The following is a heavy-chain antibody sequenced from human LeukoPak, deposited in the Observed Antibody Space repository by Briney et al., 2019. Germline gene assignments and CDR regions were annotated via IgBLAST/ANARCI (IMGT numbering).Heavy chain of an antibody. CDR3: ARALRARGSFDY. D-gene: IGHD2-15*01. Sequence: SETLSLTCAVSGGSISSGGYSWSWIRQPPGKGLEWIGYIYHSGSTYYNPSLKSRVTISVDRPKNQFSLKLSSVTAADTAVYYCARALRARGSFDYWGQGTLVTVSS. V-gene: IGHV4-30-2*01. J-gene: IGHJ4*02. CDR2: IYHSGST. CDR1: GGSISSGGYS.